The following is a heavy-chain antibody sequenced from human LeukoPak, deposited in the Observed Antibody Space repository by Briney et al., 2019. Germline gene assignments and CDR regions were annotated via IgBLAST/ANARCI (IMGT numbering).Heavy chain of an antibody. CDR1: GFTFRDAA. J-gene: IGHJ5*02. D-gene: IGHD1-26*01. CDR2: SSSGANA. V-gene: IGHV3-23*01. Sequence: GGSLRLSCAASGFTFRDAAMTWVRQAPGKGLGWVSLSSSGANAYYADSVKGRFTISRDNSKNTLYLQMNNLRGEDTAEYYCAKDMELASWGQGTLVTVSS. CDR3: AKDMELAS.